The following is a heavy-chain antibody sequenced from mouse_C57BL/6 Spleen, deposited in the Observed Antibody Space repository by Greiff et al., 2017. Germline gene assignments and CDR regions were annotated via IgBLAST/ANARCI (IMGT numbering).Heavy chain of an antibody. Sequence: EVQGVESGGDLVKPGGSLKLSCAASGFTFSSYGMSWVRQTPDKRLEWVATISSGGSYTYYPDSVKGRFTISRDNAKNTLYLQMSSLKSEDTAMYYCARILPNWYFDVWGTGTTVTVSS. D-gene: IGHD1-1*01. CDR2: ISSGGSYT. CDR3: ARILPNWYFDV. J-gene: IGHJ1*03. V-gene: IGHV5-6*01. CDR1: GFTFSSYG.